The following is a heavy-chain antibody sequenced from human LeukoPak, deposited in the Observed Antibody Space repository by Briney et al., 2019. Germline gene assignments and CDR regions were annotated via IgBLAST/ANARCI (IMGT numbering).Heavy chain of an antibody. CDR3: ARVADGYSGYDSIDY. CDR1: GFTFKHAW. CDR2: IKSKTNGGTT. V-gene: IGHV3-15*01. Sequence: GGSLRLSCAASGFTFKHAWMSWVRQAPGKGLEWVGRIKSKTNGGTTDYAAPVKGRFTISRDDSKNTLYLQMNSLRAEDTAVYYCARVADGYSGYDSIDYWGQGTLVTVSS. D-gene: IGHD5-12*01. J-gene: IGHJ4*02.